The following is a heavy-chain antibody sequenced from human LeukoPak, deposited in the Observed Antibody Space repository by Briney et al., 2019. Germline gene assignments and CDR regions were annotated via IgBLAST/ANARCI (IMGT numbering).Heavy chain of an antibody. CDR1: GFTVSSNY. V-gene: IGHV3-53*01. Sequence: GGSLRLSCAASGFTVSSNYMSWVRQAPGKGLEWVSVIYSGGSTYYADSVKGRFTISRDNSKNTLYLQMNSLRAEDTAVYYCARVSSVSTVATLWGQGTLVTVSP. CDR3: ARVSSVSTVATL. D-gene: IGHD4-11*01. CDR2: IYSGGST. J-gene: IGHJ4*02.